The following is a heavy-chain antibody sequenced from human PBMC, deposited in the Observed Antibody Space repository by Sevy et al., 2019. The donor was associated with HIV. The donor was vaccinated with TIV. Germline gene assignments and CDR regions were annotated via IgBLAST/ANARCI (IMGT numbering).Heavy chain of an antibody. V-gene: IGHV3-30*18. J-gene: IGHJ6*02. Sequence: GGSLRLSCIGSGFSFSYYGIHWVRQSPGKGLDWVALISHDGINEYYADSVKCRFTISRDNSKNTVYLEMNSLRNEDTAIYFCANAYSGSYSHSYLYALDVWGQGTTVTVSS. CDR2: ISHDGINE. CDR3: ANAYSGSYSHSYLYALDV. D-gene: IGHD1-26*01. CDR1: GFSFSYYG.